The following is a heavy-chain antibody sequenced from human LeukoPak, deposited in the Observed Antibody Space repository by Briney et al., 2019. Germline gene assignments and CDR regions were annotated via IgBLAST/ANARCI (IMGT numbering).Heavy chain of an antibody. CDR2: ISWNSGSI. CDR3: AKDSGGGAFDI. Sequence: QSGRSLRLSCAASGFTFDDYAMHWVRQAPGKGLEWVSGISWNSGSIGYADSVKGRFTISRDNAKNSLYLQMNSLRAEDTALYYCAKDSGGGAFDIWGQGTMVTVSS. CDR1: GFTFDDYA. V-gene: IGHV3-9*01. D-gene: IGHD3-16*01. J-gene: IGHJ3*02.